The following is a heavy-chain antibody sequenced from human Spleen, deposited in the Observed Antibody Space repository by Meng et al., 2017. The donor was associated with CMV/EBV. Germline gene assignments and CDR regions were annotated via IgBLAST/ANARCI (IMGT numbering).Heavy chain of an antibody. CDR1: GFTFSSYT. V-gene: IGHV3-21*01. Sequence: GSLRLSCTASGFTFSSYTMNWVRQAPGKGLEWVSSTSSSYSYIYYANSVKGRFTVSRDNAKKSLYLQMNSLRAEDTAVYYCLLIITVGAVSTDVWGQGTTVTVSS. CDR2: TSSSYSYI. J-gene: IGHJ6*02. D-gene: IGHD3-3*02. CDR3: LLIITVGAVSTDV.